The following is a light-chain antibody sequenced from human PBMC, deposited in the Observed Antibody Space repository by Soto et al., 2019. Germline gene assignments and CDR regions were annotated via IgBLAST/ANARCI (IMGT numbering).Light chain of an antibody. CDR2: DVR. J-gene: IGLJ1*01. Sequence: QSVLTQPASVSGSPGQSITISCTGTSNDVGGYNYVSWYQQHPDTAPKLIIYDVRYRPSGVSNRFSGSKSGNTASLTISGLQAEDAADYYCSAYTSSSTPYVFGSGTKVPS. CDR3: SAYTSSSTPYV. V-gene: IGLV2-14*03. CDR1: SNDVGGYNY.